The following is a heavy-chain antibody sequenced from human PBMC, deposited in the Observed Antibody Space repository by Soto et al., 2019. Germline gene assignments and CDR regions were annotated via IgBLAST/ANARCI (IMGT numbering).Heavy chain of an antibody. D-gene: IGHD6-13*01. CDR3: ARSVGVAAAGPFDY. J-gene: IGHJ4*02. CDR2: IYYSGST. Sequence: QVQLQESGPGLVKPSQTLSLTCTVSGGSISSGGYYWSWIRQHPGKGLEWIGYIYYSGSTYYNPSLNSRVTIAVDTSKNQFSLKLSSVTAAATAVYYCARSVGVAAAGPFDYWGQGTLVTVSS. CDR1: GGSISSGGYY. V-gene: IGHV4-31*03.